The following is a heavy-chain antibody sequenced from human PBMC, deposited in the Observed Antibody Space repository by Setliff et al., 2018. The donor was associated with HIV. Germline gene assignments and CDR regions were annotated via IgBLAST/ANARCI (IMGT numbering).Heavy chain of an antibody. Sequence: GASVKVSCKASGYTFTSSDIYWVRPATGQGLEWMGWVNPKSGNTGYAQKFQGRVIMTRDTSISTVYMELRSLRSEDTAVYYCARGAWYTSGWHSSRYMDVWGKGTTVTVS. CDR1: GYTFTSSD. CDR3: ARGAWYTSGWHSSRYMDV. D-gene: IGHD6-25*01. J-gene: IGHJ6*03. CDR2: VNPKSGNT. V-gene: IGHV1-8*02.